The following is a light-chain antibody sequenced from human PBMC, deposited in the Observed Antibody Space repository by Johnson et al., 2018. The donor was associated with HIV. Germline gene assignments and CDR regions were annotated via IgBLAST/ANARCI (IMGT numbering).Light chain of an antibody. Sequence: QSVLTQPPSVSAAPGQNVTISCSGSSSNIGNNYISWYQQLPGTAPKLIIYETTKRPSGIPDRFSGSRSGTSATMGITGLQTGDEADYYCATCDNSLRVFGTGTKVTVL. CDR2: ETT. CDR3: ATCDNSLRV. V-gene: IGLV1-51*02. J-gene: IGLJ1*01. CDR1: SSNIGNNY.